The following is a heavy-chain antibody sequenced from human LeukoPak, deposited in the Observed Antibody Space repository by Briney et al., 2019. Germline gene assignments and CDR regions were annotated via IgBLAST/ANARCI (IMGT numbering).Heavy chain of an antibody. CDR2: ISVYNGNR. Sequence: ASVKVSCKSSGYTFTIYGIGLVRQGPGQGLEWMGWISVYNGNRNYAYKLQGRVTMTTDTSTSTDYMELRSLRSDDTAVYYCATGPATGFDYWGQGTPVTVSS. V-gene: IGHV1-18*04. CDR1: GYTFTIYG. CDR3: ATGPATGFDY. D-gene: IGHD2-2*01. J-gene: IGHJ4*02.